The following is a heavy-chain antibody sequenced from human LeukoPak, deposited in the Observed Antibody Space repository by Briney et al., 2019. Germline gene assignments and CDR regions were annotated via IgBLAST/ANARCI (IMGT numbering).Heavy chain of an antibody. V-gene: IGHV3-30*18. CDR3: AKGARGDTVTSIVGLNWFDP. J-gene: IGHJ5*02. CDR2: ISYDGSHK. CDR1: GFTLSNYG. Sequence: GGSLRLSCAASGFTLSNYGMHWVRQAPGKGLEWVAVISYDGSHKYYADSVKGRFSISRDNSKNTLYLQMNSLRADDTAVYYCAKGARGDTVTSIVGLNWFDPWGQGTLVTVSS. D-gene: IGHD4-17*01.